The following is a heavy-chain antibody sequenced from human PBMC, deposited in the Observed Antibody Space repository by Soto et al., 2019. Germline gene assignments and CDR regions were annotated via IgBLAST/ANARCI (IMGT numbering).Heavy chain of an antibody. Sequence: QVQLVQSGAEVKKPGASVKVSCKASGYTFTSYGISWVRQAPGQGLEWMGWISAYNGNTNYAQKLQGRVTMTTDTSTSTAYMDLRSLRSDDTAVYYCARLSGDYDFWSGYSPYYYYGMDVWGQGTTVTVSS. CDR1: GYTFTSYG. V-gene: IGHV1-18*01. D-gene: IGHD3-3*01. CDR2: ISAYNGNT. J-gene: IGHJ6*02. CDR3: ARLSGDYDFWSGYSPYYYYGMDV.